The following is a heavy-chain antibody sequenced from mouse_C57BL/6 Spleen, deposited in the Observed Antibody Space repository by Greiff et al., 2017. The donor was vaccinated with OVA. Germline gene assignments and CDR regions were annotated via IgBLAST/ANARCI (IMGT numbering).Heavy chain of an antibody. V-gene: IGHV7-3*01. D-gene: IGHD1-1*01. J-gene: IGHJ2*01. CDR1: GFTFTDYY. Sequence: EVKLMESGGGLVQPGGSLSLSCAASGFTFTDYYMSWVRQPPGKALEWLGFIRNKANGYTTEYSASVKCRFTISRDNSQSILYLQMNALRAEDSATYYCAYGSRESFDYWGQGTTLTVSS. CDR3: AYGSRESFDY. CDR2: IRNKANGYTT.